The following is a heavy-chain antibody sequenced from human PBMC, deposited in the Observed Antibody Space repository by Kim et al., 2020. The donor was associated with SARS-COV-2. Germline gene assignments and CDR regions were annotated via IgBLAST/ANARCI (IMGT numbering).Heavy chain of an antibody. Sequence: SAKGRFTISRDDSKNTAYLEMSGLKTEDTALYYCTRIPATTLAFWDAFDIWGQGTMVTVSS. D-gene: IGHD1-1*01. V-gene: IGHV3-73*01. CDR3: TRIPATTLAFWDAFDI. J-gene: IGHJ3*02.